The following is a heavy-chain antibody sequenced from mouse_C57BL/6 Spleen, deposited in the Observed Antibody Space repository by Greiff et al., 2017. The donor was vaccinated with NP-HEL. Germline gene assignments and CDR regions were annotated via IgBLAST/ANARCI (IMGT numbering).Heavy chain of an antibody. Sequence: VHLVESGPGLVAPSQSLSITCTVSGFSLTSYGVHWVRQPPGKGLEWLGVTWAGGSTNYNSALMSRLSISKDNSKSQVFLKMNSLQTDDTAMYYCARDLNWDRFAYWGQGTLVTVSA. CDR2: TWAGGST. CDR1: GFSLTSYG. J-gene: IGHJ3*01. D-gene: IGHD4-1*02. V-gene: IGHV2-9*02. CDR3: ARDLNWDRFAY.